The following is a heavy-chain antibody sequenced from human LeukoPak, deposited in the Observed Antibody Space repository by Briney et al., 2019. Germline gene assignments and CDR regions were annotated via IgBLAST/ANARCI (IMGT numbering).Heavy chain of an antibody. CDR2: IYHSGST. D-gene: IGHD2-2*01. Sequence: PSETLSLTCAVSGYSISSGYYCGWIRQPPGKGMEWIGSIYHSGSTYYNPSLKSRVTISVDTSKNQFSLKLSSVTAADTAVYYCARRGGISTAASALNWFDPWGQGTLVTVSS. V-gene: IGHV4-38-2*01. J-gene: IGHJ5*02. CDR3: ARRGGISTAASALNWFDP. CDR1: GYSISSGYY.